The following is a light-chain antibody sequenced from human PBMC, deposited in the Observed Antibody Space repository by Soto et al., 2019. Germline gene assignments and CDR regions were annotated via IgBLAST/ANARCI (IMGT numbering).Light chain of an antibody. CDR1: QSVLYSSDNNNY. J-gene: IGKJ1*01. CDR2: WAS. V-gene: IGKV4-1*01. Sequence: DIVMTQSPDSLAVSLGERATINYRSSQSVLYSSDNNNYLVWYQQKPGQPPKLLIYWASTRESGVPDRFSGSGSGTDFTLTISSLQAEDVAVYYCQQYYSSPWTFGQGTKVELK. CDR3: QQYYSSPWT.